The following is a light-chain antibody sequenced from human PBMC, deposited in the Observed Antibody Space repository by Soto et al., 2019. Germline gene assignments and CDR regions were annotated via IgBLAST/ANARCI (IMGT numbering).Light chain of an antibody. V-gene: IGKV3-15*01. J-gene: IGKJ1*01. CDR2: GAS. CDR3: QQYSNWPRT. Sequence: EIVMTQSPATLSVSPGARATLSCRASQSVSSNLAWYQQKPGQAPRLLIDGASTRATGIPARFSGSGSGTEFTLTISSPQSEDFAVYSCQQYSNWPRTFGQGTKVDIK. CDR1: QSVSSN.